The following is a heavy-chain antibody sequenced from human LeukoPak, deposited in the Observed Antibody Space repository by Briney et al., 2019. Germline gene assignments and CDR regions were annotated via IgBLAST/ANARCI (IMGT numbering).Heavy chain of an antibody. CDR2: IWYDGSNK. D-gene: IGHD5-12*01. CDR1: GFTFSSYG. Sequence: GRSLRLSCAASGFTFSSYGMHWVRQAPGKGLEWVAVIWYDGSNKYYADSVKGRFTISRDNSKNTLYLQMNSLRAEDTAVYYCARAGWWLRSWYYFDYWGQGTLVTVSS. J-gene: IGHJ4*02. CDR3: ARAGWWLRSWYYFDY. V-gene: IGHV3-33*01.